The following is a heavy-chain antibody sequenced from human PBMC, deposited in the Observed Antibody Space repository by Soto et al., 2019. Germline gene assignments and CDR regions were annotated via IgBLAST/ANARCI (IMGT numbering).Heavy chain of an antibody. CDR1: GDSISVGYY. J-gene: IGHJ6*02. CDR2: VSPSGTT. CDR3: ARDRGSYGMDV. Sequence: QVQLQESGPGLVKPSQTLSLTCTVSGDSISVGYYWSWIRQHPGKGLEWIGYVSPSGTTYYNPSLKSRVSISPDTSKNQFSLEVSSVTAAYTAVYYCARDRGSYGMDVWGQGTTVTASS. V-gene: IGHV4-31*03.